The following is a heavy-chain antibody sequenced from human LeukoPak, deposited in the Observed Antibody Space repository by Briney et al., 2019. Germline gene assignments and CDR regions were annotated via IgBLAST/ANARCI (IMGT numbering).Heavy chain of an antibody. D-gene: IGHD3-3*01. J-gene: IGHJ4*02. CDR2: IWYDGSNK. V-gene: IGHV3-33*01. CDR1: GFTFSSYG. Sequence: GGSLRLSCAASGFTFSSYGMHWVRQAPGKGLEWVAVIWYDGSNKYYADSVKGRFTISRDNSKNTLYLQMNSLRAEDTAVYYCARAWYYDFWSGYSPLDYWGQGTLVTVSS. CDR3: ARAWYYDFWSGYSPLDY.